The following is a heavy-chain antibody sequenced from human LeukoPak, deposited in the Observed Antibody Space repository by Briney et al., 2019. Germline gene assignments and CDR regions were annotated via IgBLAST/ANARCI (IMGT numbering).Heavy chain of an antibody. CDR3: ARDYGSGSGNWFDA. V-gene: IGHV5-51*01. D-gene: IGHD3-10*01. CDR1: GYRFSSYW. CDR2: MYPGDSDT. Sequence: LGESLKISCQGSGYRFSSYWIGWVRQMPGKGLEGMGTMYPGDSDTRYSPSFQGQVTMSVDKSITTAYLEWSGLKASDTAMCYCARDYGSGSGNWFDAWGPGTLVTVSS. J-gene: IGHJ5*02.